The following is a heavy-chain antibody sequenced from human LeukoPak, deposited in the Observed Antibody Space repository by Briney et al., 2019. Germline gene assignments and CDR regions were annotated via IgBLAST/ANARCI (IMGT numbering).Heavy chain of an antibody. CDR2: IYPGDSDT. D-gene: IGHD2-21*02. Sequence: GESLKISCKGSGYSFTSYWIGWVRQMPGKGLEWMGIIYPGDSDTRYSPSFQGQVTISADKSISTAYLQWSSLKASDTAMYYCARLYRYCGGDCLYRLDYYYMDVWGKGTTVTVSS. V-gene: IGHV5-51*01. CDR3: ARLYRYCGGDCLYRLDYYYMDV. CDR1: GYSFTSYW. J-gene: IGHJ6*03.